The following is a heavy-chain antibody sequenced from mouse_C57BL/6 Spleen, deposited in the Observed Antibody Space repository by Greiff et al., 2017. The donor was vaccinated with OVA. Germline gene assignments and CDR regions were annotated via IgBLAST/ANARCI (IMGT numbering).Heavy chain of an antibody. D-gene: IGHD2-5*01. V-gene: IGHV1-53*01. CDR3: ATYYSNTGAMDY. CDR2: INPSNGGT. J-gene: IGHJ4*01. Sequence: VQLQQPGTELVKPGASVKLSCKASGYTFTSYWMHWVKQRPGQGLEWIGNINPSNGGTNYNEKFKSKATLTVDKSSITAYMQLSSLTSDDSSVYYCATYYSNTGAMDYWGQGTSVTVSS. CDR1: GYTFTSYW.